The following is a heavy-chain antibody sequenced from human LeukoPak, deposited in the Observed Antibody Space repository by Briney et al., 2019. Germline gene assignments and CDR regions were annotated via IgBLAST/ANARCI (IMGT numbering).Heavy chain of an antibody. Sequence: ASVKVSCKASGYTFTGYYMHWVRQAPGQGLEWMGWINPNSGGTNYAQKFQGRVTMTRDTSISTAYMELSRLRSDDTAVYYCARVWGMGYCSGGSCQSAFDIWGQGTMVTVSS. CDR3: ARVWGMGYCSGGSCQSAFDI. CDR1: GYTFTGYY. CDR2: INPNSGGT. V-gene: IGHV1-2*02. D-gene: IGHD2-15*01. J-gene: IGHJ3*02.